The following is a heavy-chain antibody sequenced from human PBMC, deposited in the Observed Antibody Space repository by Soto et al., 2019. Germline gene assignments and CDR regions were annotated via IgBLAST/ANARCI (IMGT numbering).Heavy chain of an antibody. V-gene: IGHV1-69*13. CDR3: ARDRDSGTLTYYDY. Sequence: GASVKVSCKASGGTFSSYAISWVRQAPGQGLEWMGGIIPIFGTANYAQKFQGRVTITADESTSTAYMELSSLRSEDTAVYYCARDRDSGTLTYYDYWGQGTLVTFS. CDR1: GGTFSSYA. CDR2: IIPIFGTA. D-gene: IGHD1-26*01. J-gene: IGHJ4*02.